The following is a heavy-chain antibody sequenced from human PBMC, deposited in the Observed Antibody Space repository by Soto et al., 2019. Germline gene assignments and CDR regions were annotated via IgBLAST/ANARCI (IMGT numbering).Heavy chain of an antibody. CDR1: GYSFSGSA. J-gene: IGHJ5*02. V-gene: IGHV3-73*02. CDR2: VAAKNENYVT. Sequence: EVQLVESGGGLVQPGGSLKLSCAASGYSFSGSALHWVRQASGKGLEWVARVAAKNENYVTTYAASVQGRFSLSKDDSKNSAYLLMNSLKTEDTAIYYCSKYSGSSTSPAALGQGTLVTGSS. D-gene: IGHD1-26*01. CDR3: SKYSGSSTSPAA.